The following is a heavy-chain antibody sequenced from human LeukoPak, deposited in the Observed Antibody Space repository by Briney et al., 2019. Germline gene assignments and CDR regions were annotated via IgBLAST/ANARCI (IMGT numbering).Heavy chain of an antibody. V-gene: IGHV4-4*07. D-gene: IGHD6-19*01. Sequence: NPSETLSLTCAVSVGSISSYYWSWIRQPAGKGLEWIGRIYTSGSTNYNPSLKSRVTMSVDTSKNQFSLKLSSVAAAETAVYYCARVQHKYSSGWWIFDYWGQGTLVTVSS. CDR3: ARVQHKYSSGWWIFDY. CDR1: VGSISSYY. CDR2: IYTSGST. J-gene: IGHJ4*02.